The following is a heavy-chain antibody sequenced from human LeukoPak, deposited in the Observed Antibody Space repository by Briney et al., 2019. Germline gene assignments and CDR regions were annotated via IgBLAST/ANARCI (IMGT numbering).Heavy chain of an antibody. CDR3: AKGGIAARLMYGFQNWFAP. J-gene: IGHJ5*02. Sequence: PSETLSLTCSVSGASISSGGFSRAWIRQHPWRGLEWIEYIYNTGSTYYSPSLQSRVTISVDTSKNQFSLNLRSVTAADTAVYYCAKGGIAARLMYGFQNWFAPWGQGTLVTVSS. CDR1: GASISSGGFS. V-gene: IGHV4-31*03. D-gene: IGHD6-6*01. CDR2: IYNTGST.